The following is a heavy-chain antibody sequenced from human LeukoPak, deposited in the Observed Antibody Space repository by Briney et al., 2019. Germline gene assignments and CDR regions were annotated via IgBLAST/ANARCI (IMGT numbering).Heavy chain of an antibody. CDR2: IYSDNT. J-gene: IGHJ4*02. D-gene: IGHD4/OR15-4a*01. Sequence: GGSLRLSCTVSGFTVSSNSMSWFRQAPGKGLEGVSFIYSDNTHYSNSVKGRFTISRDNYKNPLYLQMNSLRAEDTAVYYCARRAGAYSHPYDYWGQGTLVTVSS. CDR3: ARRAGAYSHPYDY. V-gene: IGHV3-53*01. CDR1: GFTVSSNS.